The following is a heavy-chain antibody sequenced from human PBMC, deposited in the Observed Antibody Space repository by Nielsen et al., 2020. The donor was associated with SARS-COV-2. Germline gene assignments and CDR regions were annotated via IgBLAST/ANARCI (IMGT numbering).Heavy chain of an antibody. CDR2: ISYDGSNK. CDR1: GFTFSSYA. J-gene: IGHJ4*02. CDR3: ARDGDFWSGYYLDY. V-gene: IGHV3-30-3*01. D-gene: IGHD3-3*01. Sequence: GESLKISCAASGFTFSSYAMHWVRQAPGKGLEWVAVISYDGSNKYYADSVKGRFTISRDNSKNTLYLQMNSLRAEDTAVYYCARDGDFWSGYYLDYWGQGTLVTVSS.